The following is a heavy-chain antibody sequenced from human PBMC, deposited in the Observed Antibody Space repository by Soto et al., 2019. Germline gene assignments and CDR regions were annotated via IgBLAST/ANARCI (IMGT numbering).Heavy chain of an antibody. Sequence: QVQLVQSGAEVQKPGASVKVSCKASGYTFSSYYMHWVRQAPGQGLEWMGIINPSGGSTTYAQKFKGRVTMTRDTSTSTVYMELSSLRSEDTAVYYCARNERRGYSSGFGYWGQGTLVTVSS. V-gene: IGHV1-46*01. CDR3: ARNERRGYSSGFGY. D-gene: IGHD5-18*01. CDR1: GYTFSSYY. CDR2: INPSGGST. J-gene: IGHJ4*02.